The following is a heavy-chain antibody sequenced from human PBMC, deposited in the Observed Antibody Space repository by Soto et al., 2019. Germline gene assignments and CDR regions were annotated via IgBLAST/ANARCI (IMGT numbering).Heavy chain of an antibody. CDR3: ASDLVGASDSYGLDV. Sequence: AGGSLRLSCAASGFTFSNYGMHWVRQAPGRGLEWVAIIWHDGNNKYYADSVRGRLIISRDNSKNRLYLQMNSLRAEDTAVYYCASDLVGASDSYGLDVWGQGTPVTVSS. CDR2: IWHDGNNK. CDR1: GFTFSNYG. V-gene: IGHV3-33*01. J-gene: IGHJ6*02. D-gene: IGHD1-26*01.